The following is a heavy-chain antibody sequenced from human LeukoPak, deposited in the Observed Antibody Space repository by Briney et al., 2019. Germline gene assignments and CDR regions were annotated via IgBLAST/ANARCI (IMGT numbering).Heavy chain of an antibody. J-gene: IGHJ4*02. CDR3: AINFRSAYYFFDF. V-gene: IGHV3-53*01. CDR1: GFTVSSNC. CDR2: IYSGGRT. Sequence: GGSLRLSCAASGFTVSSNCMSWVRQAPGKGLEWVSVIYSGGRTYYTDSVKGRFTISRDNSKYALYLQMNSLRAEDTAVYYCAINFRSAYYFFDFWGQGILVTVSS. D-gene: IGHD3-3*01.